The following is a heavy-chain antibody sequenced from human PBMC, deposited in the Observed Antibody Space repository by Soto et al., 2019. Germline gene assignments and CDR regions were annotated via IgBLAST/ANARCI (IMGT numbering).Heavy chain of an antibody. CDR2: IIPILGIA. J-gene: IGHJ6*02. V-gene: IGHV1-69*02. Sequence: ASVKVSCKASGGTFSSYTISWVRQAPGQGLEWMGRIIPILGIANYAQKFQGRVTITADKSTSTAYMELSSLRSEDTAVYYCAIYRYYDSSGYYRIYGMDVWGQGTTVTVSS. CDR3: AIYRYYDSSGYYRIYGMDV. D-gene: IGHD3-22*01. CDR1: GGTFSSYT.